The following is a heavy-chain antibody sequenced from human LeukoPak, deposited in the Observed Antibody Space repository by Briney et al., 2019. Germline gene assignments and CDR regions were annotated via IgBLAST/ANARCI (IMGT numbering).Heavy chain of an antibody. J-gene: IGHJ5*02. CDR1: GFIFNNYE. CDR3: ARAGSGRSPDWFDP. D-gene: IGHD1-26*01. V-gene: IGHV3-48*03. CDR2: ISISGRSI. Sequence: GGSLRLSCAASGFIFNNYEMNWVRQAPGKGLEWVSYISISGRSIYYADSVKGRFTISRDNAKNSLYLQMNSLRAEDTAVYYCARAGSGRSPDWFDPWGQGTLVTVSS.